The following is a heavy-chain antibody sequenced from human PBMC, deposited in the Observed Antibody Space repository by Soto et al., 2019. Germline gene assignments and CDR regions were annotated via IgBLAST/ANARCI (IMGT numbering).Heavy chain of an antibody. CDR3: AHRRDATVRVPAAISAWFDP. V-gene: IGHV2-5*02. Sequence: SGPTLVNPTQTLPLTCTFSGFSLSPSGEGVGWIRQPPGKALEWLALIFWDDDKRYNSSLRSRLTITKATSKNQVVLTLTNMDPVDTATYYCAHRRDATVRVPAAISAWFDPWGQGTQVTVSS. CDR2: IFWDDDK. J-gene: IGHJ5*02. D-gene: IGHD2-2*01. CDR1: GFSLSPSGEG.